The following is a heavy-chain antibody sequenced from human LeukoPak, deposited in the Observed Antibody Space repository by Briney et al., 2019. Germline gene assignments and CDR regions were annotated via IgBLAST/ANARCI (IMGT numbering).Heavy chain of an antibody. CDR2: ISWNSDDI. CDR1: GFTFDDFA. V-gene: IGHV3-9*01. CDR3: TXXVXFDH. Sequence: PGGSLRLSCAASGFTFDDFAMHWVRHFPGRGLEWVSGISWNSDDIEYADSVRGRFTISRDNAKNSLFLQMNSLRPDDTALYYCTXXVXFDHWGQGTLVTVSS. J-gene: IGHJ4*02. D-gene: IGHD3-9*01.